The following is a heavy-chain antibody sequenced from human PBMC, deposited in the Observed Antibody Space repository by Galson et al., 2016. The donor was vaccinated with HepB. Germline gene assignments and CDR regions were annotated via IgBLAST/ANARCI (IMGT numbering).Heavy chain of an antibody. Sequence: ETLSLTCTVSGDSISRYYWSWIRQPPGKGLEWIGYIYYSGSTNSTPSLKSRVTLSVDTSKNQFPLKLNSVTAADTAVYYCARGGVDAFDIWGQGTLVTVSS. V-gene: IGHV4-59*01. CDR1: GDSISRYY. D-gene: IGHD3-16*01. J-gene: IGHJ3*02. CDR2: IYYSGST. CDR3: ARGGVDAFDI.